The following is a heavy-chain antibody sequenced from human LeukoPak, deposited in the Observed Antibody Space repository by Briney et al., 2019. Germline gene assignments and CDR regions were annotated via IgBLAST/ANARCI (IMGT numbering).Heavy chain of an antibody. CDR1: GFTFSSYW. J-gene: IGHJ4*02. Sequence: GGSLRLSCAASGFTFSSYWMSWVRQAPGKGLEWGANIKQDGSEKYYVDSVKGRFTISRDNAKNSLYLQMNSLRAEDTAVYSCARARSGYYPSYDYWGQGTLVTVSS. D-gene: IGHD3-22*01. V-gene: IGHV3-7*01. CDR3: ARARSGYYPSYDY. CDR2: IKQDGSEK.